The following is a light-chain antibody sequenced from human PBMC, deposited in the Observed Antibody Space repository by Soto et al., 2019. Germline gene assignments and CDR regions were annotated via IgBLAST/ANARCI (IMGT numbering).Light chain of an antibody. J-gene: IGLJ1*01. V-gene: IGLV2-14*01. CDR1: SSDVGGYNY. CDR2: DVS. CDR3: SSYTSSSTRV. Sequence: QPVLTQPASVSGSPGQSITISCTGTSSDVGGYNYVSWYQQHPGKAPKLMIYDVSNRPSGVFNRFSGSKSGNTASLTISGLQAEDEADYYCSSYTSSSTRVFGTGTKVTVL.